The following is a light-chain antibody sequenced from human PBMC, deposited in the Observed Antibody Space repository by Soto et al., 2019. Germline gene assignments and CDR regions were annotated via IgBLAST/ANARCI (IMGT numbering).Light chain of an antibody. Sequence: DIQMTQSPSSLSASVGDRVTITCRASQSISSYLNWYQQKPGNAHKRLIYAASSLQSGVPSKFSGSGSGTDFTLTISSLQPEDFATYYCQQSYSTFWTFGQGTKLEIK. V-gene: IGKV1-39*01. CDR2: AAS. J-gene: IGKJ2*01. CDR3: QQSYSTFWT. CDR1: QSISSY.